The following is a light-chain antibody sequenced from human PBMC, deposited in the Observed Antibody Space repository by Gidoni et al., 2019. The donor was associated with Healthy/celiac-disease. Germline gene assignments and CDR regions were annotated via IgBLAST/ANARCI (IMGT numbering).Light chain of an antibody. Sequence: VSITSRASQGISSYLAWYQQQPGKAPKLLIYAASTLQSGVPSRFSGSGSGTDFTLTISCLQSEDFATYYCQQYYSYPWTFXXXTKVEIK. J-gene: IGKJ1*01. CDR1: QGISSY. CDR2: AAS. V-gene: IGKV1-8*01. CDR3: QQYYSYPWT.